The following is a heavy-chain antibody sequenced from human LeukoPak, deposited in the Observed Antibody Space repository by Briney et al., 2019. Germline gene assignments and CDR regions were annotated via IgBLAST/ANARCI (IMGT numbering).Heavy chain of an antibody. D-gene: IGHD6-19*01. V-gene: IGHV3-73*01. J-gene: IGHJ4*02. CDR3: PRHESAVAD. CDR1: GFTFSGSA. Sequence: GGSLRLSCAASGFTFSGSAMHWVRQASGKGLEWVGRIRSKANSYATAYAASVKGRFTISRDDSKNTAYLQMNSLKTEDTAVYYCPRHESAVADWGQGTLVTVSS. CDR2: IRSKANSYAT.